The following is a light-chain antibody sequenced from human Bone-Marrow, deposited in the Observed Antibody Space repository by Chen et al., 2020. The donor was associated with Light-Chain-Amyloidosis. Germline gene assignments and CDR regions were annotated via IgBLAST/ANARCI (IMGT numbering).Light chain of an antibody. J-gene: IGLJ3*02. CDR1: SYNIGSNS. CDR2: KNN. CDR3: AAWDDTLSGPV. V-gene: IGLV1-47*01. Sequence: QSVLTQPPPASGTPGQRVTISCSGGSYNIGSNSVYWYQQLPGTAPQLLIYKNNQRPSGVPDRFSGSKSGTSASLAISGVRSEDEADYHCAAWDDTLSGPVFGGGTKVTVL.